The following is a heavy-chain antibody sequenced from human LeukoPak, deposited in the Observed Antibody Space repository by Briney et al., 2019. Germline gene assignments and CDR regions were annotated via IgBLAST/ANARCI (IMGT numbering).Heavy chain of an antibody. CDR3: ARDTVRGYDFWSGYRYGMDV. D-gene: IGHD3-3*01. CDR1: GGSISSYY. J-gene: IGHJ6*02. CDR2: IYYSGST. Sequence: PSETLSLTCSVSGGSISSYYWSWIRQPPGKRLEWLGYIYYSGSTDYNPSLKSRVTISVDTSKNQFSLKLSSVTAADTAVYYCARDTVRGYDFWSGYRYGMDVWGQGTTVTVSS. V-gene: IGHV4-59*01.